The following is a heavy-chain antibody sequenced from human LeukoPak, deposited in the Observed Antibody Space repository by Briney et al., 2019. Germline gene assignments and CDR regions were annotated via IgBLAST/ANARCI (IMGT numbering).Heavy chain of an antibody. CDR2: ISSSSSYI. CDR1: GFTFSSYS. CDR3: ARSQTDYYDSSGYPLDY. D-gene: IGHD3-22*01. Sequence: GGSLRLSCAASGFTFSSYSMNWVRQAPGKGLEWVSSISSSSSYIYYADSVKGRFTISRDNAKNSLYLQMNSLRAEDTAVYYCARSQTDYYDSSGYPLDYWGQGTLVTVSS. V-gene: IGHV3-21*01. J-gene: IGHJ4*02.